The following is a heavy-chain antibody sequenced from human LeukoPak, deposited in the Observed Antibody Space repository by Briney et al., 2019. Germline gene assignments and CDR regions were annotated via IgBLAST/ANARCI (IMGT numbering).Heavy chain of an antibody. V-gene: IGHV3-7*01. D-gene: IGHD3-16*02. J-gene: IGHJ4*02. Sequence: GGSLRLSCAASGFTFSNAWMSWVRQAPGKGLEWVANIKQDGSEKYYVDSVKGRFTISRDNAKNSLYLQMNSLRAEDTAVYYCARDVGGVIASSHLGGQGTLVTVSS. CDR1: GFTFSNAW. CDR3: ARDVGGVIASSHL. CDR2: IKQDGSEK.